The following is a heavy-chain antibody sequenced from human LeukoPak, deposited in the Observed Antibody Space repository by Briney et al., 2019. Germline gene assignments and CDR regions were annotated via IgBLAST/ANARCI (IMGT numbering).Heavy chain of an antibody. D-gene: IGHD1-26*01. CDR2: IYYSGST. V-gene: IGHV4-30-4*07. CDR3: ARGNWVGATDSIDY. CDR1: GGSISSGGYF. J-gene: IGHJ4*02. Sequence: PSETLSLTCAVSGGSISSGGYFWSWIRQPPGKGLAWIGYIYYSGSTYYNPSLKSRVTISVDTSKNQFSLKLSSVTAADTAVYYCARGNWVGATDSIDYWGQGTLVTVSS.